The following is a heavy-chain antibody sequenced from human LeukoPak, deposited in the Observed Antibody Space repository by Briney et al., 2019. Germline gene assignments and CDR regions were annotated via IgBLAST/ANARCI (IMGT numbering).Heavy chain of an antibody. CDR1: GGSISSGDYY. CDR2: IYYSGST. Sequence: SQTLSLTCTVSGGSISSGDYYWSWIRQSPGKGLEWIGYIYYSGSTYYNPSLKSRVTISVDTSKNQFSLKLSSVTAADTAAYYCAREAPWQQGFDYWGQGTLVTVSS. V-gene: IGHV4-30-4*08. J-gene: IGHJ4*02. CDR3: AREAPWQQGFDY. D-gene: IGHD6-13*01.